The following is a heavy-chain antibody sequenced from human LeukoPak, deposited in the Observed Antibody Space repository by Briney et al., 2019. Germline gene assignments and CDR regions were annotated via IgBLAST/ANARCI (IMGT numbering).Heavy chain of an antibody. D-gene: IGHD1/OR15-1a*01. Sequence: GGSLRLSCAASGFTFTSYGTHGVRQAPGKGLEWVAFIRYHGSNQYYTDSVKGRFTISRDNSQNTLSLQMNSLRTEDTAMYFCASDLGLGTRIDYWGQGTLVTVSS. J-gene: IGHJ4*02. V-gene: IGHV3-30*02. CDR3: ASDLGLGTRIDY. CDR1: GFTFTSYG. CDR2: IRYHGSNQ.